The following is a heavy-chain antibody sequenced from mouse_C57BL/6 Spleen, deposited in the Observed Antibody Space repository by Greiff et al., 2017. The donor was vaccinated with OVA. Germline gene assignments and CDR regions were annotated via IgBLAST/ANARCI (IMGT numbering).Heavy chain of an antibody. V-gene: IGHV1-69*01. CDR3: ARHGGLSGY. Sequence: QVQLQQPGAELVMPGASVKLSCKASGYTFTSYWMPWVKQRPGQGLEWIGEIDPSDSYTNYNQKFKGKSTLTVDKSSSTAYMQLSSLTSEDSAVYYCARHGGLSGYWGQGTTLTVAS. CDR2: IDPSDSYT. CDR1: GYTFTSYW. D-gene: IGHD1-1*02. J-gene: IGHJ2*01.